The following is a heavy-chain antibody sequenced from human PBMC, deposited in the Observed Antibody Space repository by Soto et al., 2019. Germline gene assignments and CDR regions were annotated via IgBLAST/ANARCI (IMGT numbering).Heavy chain of an antibody. CDR1: GFMFRSYS. Sequence: EVQLVESGGGLVKPGGSLRLSCAASGFMFRSYSMNWVRQAPGKGLEWVSSISSSSGYIFYADSVKGRFTISRDNAENSLHSQMHSLRAEDSAVYYCATGYLRGRSYRYYIYYRMDVWGQGTTVTVSS. D-gene: IGHD2-2*03. V-gene: IGHV3-21*01. CDR3: ATGYLRGRSYRYYIYYRMDV. CDR2: ISSSSGYI. J-gene: IGHJ6*02.